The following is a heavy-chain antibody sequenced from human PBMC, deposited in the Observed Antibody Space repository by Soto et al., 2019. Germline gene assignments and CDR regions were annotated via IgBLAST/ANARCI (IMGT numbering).Heavy chain of an antibody. Sequence: GESLKISCKGSGYSFTSYWIGWVRQMPGKGLEWMGIIYPGDSDTRYSPSFQGQVTISADKSISTAYLQWSSLKASDTAMYYCARGGRDCTNGVCYSHYYYYGMDVWGQGATATVSS. CDR3: ARGGRDCTNGVCYSHYYYYGMDV. J-gene: IGHJ6*02. D-gene: IGHD2-8*01. CDR1: GYSFTSYW. V-gene: IGHV5-51*01. CDR2: IYPGDSDT.